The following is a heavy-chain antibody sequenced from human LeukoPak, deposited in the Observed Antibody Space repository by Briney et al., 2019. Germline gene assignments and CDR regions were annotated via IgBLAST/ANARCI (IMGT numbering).Heavy chain of an antibody. J-gene: IGHJ5*02. D-gene: IGHD3-16*01. V-gene: IGHV3-15*01. CDR3: TTDSPLNDNVWGTHLP. Sequence: GGSLRLSCTVSGFTFSNAWMTWVRQAPGKGLEWVGRIKSKTTGGTTEYATPVKGRFTISRDDSRNTLYLQMNSLKTEDTAIYYCTTDSPLNDNVWGTHLPWGQGTLVTVSS. CDR2: IKSKTTGGTT. CDR1: GFTFSNAW.